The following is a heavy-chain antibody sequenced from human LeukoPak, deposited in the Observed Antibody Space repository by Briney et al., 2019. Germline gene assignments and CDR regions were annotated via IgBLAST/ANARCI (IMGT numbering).Heavy chain of an antibody. CDR1: GGSISSSSYY. CDR3: ARRGSSGWYDY. V-gene: IGHV4-39*01. D-gene: IGHD6-19*01. J-gene: IGHJ4*02. Sequence: SETLSLTWTVSGGSISSSSYYWGWIRQPPGKGLEWIGSSYYSGSTYYTPSLKSRVTISVDTSKNQFSLKLSSVTAADTAVYYCARRGSSGWYDYWGQGTLVTVSS. CDR2: SYYSGST.